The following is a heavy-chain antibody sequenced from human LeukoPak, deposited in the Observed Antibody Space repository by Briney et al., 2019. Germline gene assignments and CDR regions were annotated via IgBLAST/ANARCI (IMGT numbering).Heavy chain of an antibody. CDR2: IEHDASET. CDR3: ARPRVPDS. CDR1: GFTFSTSW. Sequence: PGGSLRLSCAASGFTFSTSWMSWVRQAPGKGLEWVANIEHDASETNYVDSVKGRFTISRDNAKNSLYLQMNSLRAEDTAVYYCARPRVPDSWGQGTLVTVSS. V-gene: IGHV3-7*01. J-gene: IGHJ4*02.